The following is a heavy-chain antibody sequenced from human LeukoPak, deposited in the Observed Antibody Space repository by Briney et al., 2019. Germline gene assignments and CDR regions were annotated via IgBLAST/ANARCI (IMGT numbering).Heavy chain of an antibody. J-gene: IGHJ4*02. CDR3: AREGAVGGGNFDY. D-gene: IGHD3-16*01. CDR1: GGSISSYY. CDR2: IYYSGST. Sequence: PSETLSLTCTVTGGSISSYYWSWIRQPPGKGLEWIGYIYYSGSTNYNTSLKSRVTISVDTSKNQFSLKLSSVTAADTAVYYCAREGAVGGGNFDYWGQGTLVTVSS. V-gene: IGHV4-59*01.